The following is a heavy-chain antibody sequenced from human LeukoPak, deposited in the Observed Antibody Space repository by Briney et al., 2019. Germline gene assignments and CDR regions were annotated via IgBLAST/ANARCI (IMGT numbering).Heavy chain of an antibody. CDR2: IRDSGGST. J-gene: IGHJ4*02. Sequence: GGSLRLFCAASGFTFSNYAVTWVRQAPGKGLEWVSAIRDSGGSTYYADSVKGRFTISRDNSKNTLYLQMNSLGAEDTAVYYCARGRRTILGATSPDYWGQGTLVTVSS. D-gene: IGHD1-26*01. V-gene: IGHV3-23*01. CDR3: ARGRRTILGATSPDY. CDR1: GFTFSNYA.